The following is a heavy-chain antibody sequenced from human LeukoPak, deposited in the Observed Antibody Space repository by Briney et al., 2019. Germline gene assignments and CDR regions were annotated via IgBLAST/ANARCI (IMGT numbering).Heavy chain of an antibody. CDR1: GFTFSSYG. CDR2: INDSGGST. D-gene: IGHD3-22*01. V-gene: IGHV3-23*01. Sequence: PGGTLRLSCAASGFTFSSYGMSWVRQAPGKGLEWVSGINDSGGSTYYADSVKGRFTISRDNSKNTLYLQMNSLRAEDTAVYYCAKDPSYYYDNSAPHDYWGQGTLVTVSS. CDR3: AKDPSYYYDNSAPHDY. J-gene: IGHJ4*02.